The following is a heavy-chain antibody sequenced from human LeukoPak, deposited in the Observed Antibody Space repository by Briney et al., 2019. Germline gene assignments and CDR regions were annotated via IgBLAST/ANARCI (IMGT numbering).Heavy chain of an antibody. J-gene: IGHJ3*02. V-gene: IGHV3-74*01. D-gene: IGHD5-18*01. CDR3: ARGYGWAFDI. CDR1: GFTFSSYW. CDR2: ISTDGSST. Sequence: GGSLRLSCAASGFTFSSYWMRWVRQAPGKGLVWVSRISTDGSSTSYADSVKGRFTISRDNAKNTLYLQMNSLRAEDTAVYYCARGYGWAFDIWGQGTMVTVSS.